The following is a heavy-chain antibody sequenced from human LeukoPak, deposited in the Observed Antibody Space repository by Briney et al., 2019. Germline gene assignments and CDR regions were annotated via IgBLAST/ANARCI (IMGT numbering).Heavy chain of an antibody. Sequence: GGSLRLSCAASGSTFSGSAMHWVRQAPGKGLEWVGQIGSGAKSYATAYAASVKGRFTISRDDSKNTAYLQMNSLRAEDTAVYYCARDNSVEDTAWWFDPWGQGTLVTVSS. CDR2: IGSGAKSYAT. CDR1: GSTFSGSA. CDR3: ARDNSVEDTAWWFDP. J-gene: IGHJ5*02. D-gene: IGHD4-23*01. V-gene: IGHV3-73*01.